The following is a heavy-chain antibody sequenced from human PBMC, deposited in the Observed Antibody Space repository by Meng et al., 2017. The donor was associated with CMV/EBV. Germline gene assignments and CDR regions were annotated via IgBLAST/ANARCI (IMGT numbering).Heavy chain of an antibody. Sequence: ASVKVSLKGSGYTFTSYGISWVRQAPGQGLEWMGWISSYNGNTNYAQKLQGRVTMHIDTYTSTVYMELRSLRSDDMAVYSCARESGGGEYYFDYWGQGTLVTVSS. CDR1: GYTFTSYG. V-gene: IGHV1-18*03. J-gene: IGHJ4*02. CDR2: ISSYNGNT. CDR3: ARESGGGEYYFDY. D-gene: IGHD3-16*01.